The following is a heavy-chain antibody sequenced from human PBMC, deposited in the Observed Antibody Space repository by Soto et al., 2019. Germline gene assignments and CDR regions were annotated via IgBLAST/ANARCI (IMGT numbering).Heavy chain of an antibody. D-gene: IGHD2-8*01. CDR2: ISGSGDTK. V-gene: IGHV3-48*02. Sequence: GGSLRLSCASSGFTFSSCSMNWVRQAPGKGLEWVSFISGSGDTKYYADSVKGRFTIPRDNAKNSLYLQMSSLRDEDTAVYYCAKYCSSDVCFDYWGQGTLVTVSS. CDR3: AKYCSSDVCFDY. J-gene: IGHJ4*02. CDR1: GFTFSSCS.